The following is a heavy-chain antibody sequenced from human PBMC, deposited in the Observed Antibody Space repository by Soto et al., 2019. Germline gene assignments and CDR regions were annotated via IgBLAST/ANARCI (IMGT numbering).Heavy chain of an antibody. V-gene: IGHV6-1*01. D-gene: IGHD6-19*01. CDR1: GDSDSSNSAA. J-gene: IGHJ6*02. CDR2: TYYRSKWYN. Sequence: SQTLSLTCAISGDSDSSNSAAWNWIRQSPSRGLEWLGRTYYRSKWYNDYAVSVKSRITINPDTSKNQFSLQLNSVTPEDTAVYYCARESSGWYGLYYYYVMDVWGQGTTVTVSS. CDR3: ARESSGWYGLYYYYVMDV.